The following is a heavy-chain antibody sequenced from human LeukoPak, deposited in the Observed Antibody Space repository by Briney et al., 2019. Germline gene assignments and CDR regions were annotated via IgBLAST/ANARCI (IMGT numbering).Heavy chain of an antibody. J-gene: IGHJ4*02. CDR2: ISSSGSTI. Sequence: NPSETLSLTCAVYGGSFSGYYWSWIRQAPGKGLEWVSYISSSGSTIYYADSVKGRFTISRDNSKNTLYLQMNSLRAEDTAVYYCAKDLVTIFLPGPGVVDYWGQGTLVTVSS. CDR3: AKDLVTIFLPGPGVVDY. D-gene: IGHD3-3*01. CDR1: GGSFSGYY. V-gene: IGHV3-11*01.